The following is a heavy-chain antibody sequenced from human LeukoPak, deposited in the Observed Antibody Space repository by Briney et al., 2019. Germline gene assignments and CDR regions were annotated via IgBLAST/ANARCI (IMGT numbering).Heavy chain of an antibody. CDR1: GGSISSYY. J-gene: IGHJ5*02. D-gene: IGHD7-27*01. CDR2: IYYSGST. Sequence: SETLSLTCTVSGGSISSYYWSWIRQPPGKGLEWIGYIYYSGSTNYNPSLKSRVTISVDTSKNQFSLKLSSVTAADTAVYYCAREEGGNWGHNWFDPWGQGTLVTVSS. CDR3: AREEGGNWGHNWFDP. V-gene: IGHV4-59*01.